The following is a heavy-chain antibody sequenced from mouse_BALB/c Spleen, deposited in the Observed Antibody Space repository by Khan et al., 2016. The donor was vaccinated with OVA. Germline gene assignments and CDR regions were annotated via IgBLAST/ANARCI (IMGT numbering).Heavy chain of an antibody. Sequence: QVQLKESGAELVRPGVSVKISCKGSGYTFTDFTMHWVKQSHAKSLEWIGVISTYYGDATYNQKFKGKATMTVDKASSTAYLELARLTSEDSAIYYCTRGGDGNRFAYWGQGTLVTVSA. CDR3: TRGGDGNRFAY. CDR2: ISTYYGDA. CDR1: GYTFTDFT. D-gene: IGHD2-3*01. J-gene: IGHJ3*01. V-gene: IGHV1S137*01.